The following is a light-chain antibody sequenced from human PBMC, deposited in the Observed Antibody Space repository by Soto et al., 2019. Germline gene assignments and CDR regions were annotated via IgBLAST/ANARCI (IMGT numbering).Light chain of an antibody. CDR1: QSLLHSNGYNY. J-gene: IGKJ4*01. V-gene: IGKV2-28*01. Sequence: DFVMTQSPLSLPVTPGEPASISCRSSQSLLHSNGYNYLDWYLQKPGQSPQLLIYLGSNRASGVPDRLSGSGSGTDFTLKISRVEAEDVGVYYCMQALQTPLTFGGGTKVEIK. CDR3: MQALQTPLT. CDR2: LGS.